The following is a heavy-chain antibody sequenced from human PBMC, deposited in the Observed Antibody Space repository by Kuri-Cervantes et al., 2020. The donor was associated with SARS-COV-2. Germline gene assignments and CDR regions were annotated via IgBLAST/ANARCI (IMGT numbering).Heavy chain of an antibody. J-gene: IGHJ4*02. CDR1: GFTFSSYA. D-gene: IGHD3-16*02. V-gene: IGHV3-30-3*01. CDR3: QSFEGVIVQN. CDR2: ISYDGSNK. Sequence: GGSLRLSCAASGFTFSSYAMHWVRQAPGKGLEWVAVISYDGSNKYYADSVKGRFTISRDNSKNTLYLQMNSLRAEDTAVYYCQSFEGVIVQNWGQGTLVTVSS.